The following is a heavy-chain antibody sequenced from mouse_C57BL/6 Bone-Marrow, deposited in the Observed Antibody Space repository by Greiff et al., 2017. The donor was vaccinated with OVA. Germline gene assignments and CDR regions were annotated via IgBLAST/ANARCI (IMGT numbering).Heavy chain of an antibody. V-gene: IGHV5-4*01. D-gene: IGHD1-1*01. J-gene: IGHJ3*01. CDR2: ISAGGSDT. CDR3: ARALTTVVSWFAY. CDR1: GFTFSSYA. Sequence: EVQLVESGGGLVKPGGSLKLSCAASGFTFSSYAMPWVRQTPEKRLEWVATISAGGSDTYYTDNVKGRFTMSRDNAKNNLYLQLSHLKSEDTAIYYCARALTTVVSWFAYWGQGTPVTVSA.